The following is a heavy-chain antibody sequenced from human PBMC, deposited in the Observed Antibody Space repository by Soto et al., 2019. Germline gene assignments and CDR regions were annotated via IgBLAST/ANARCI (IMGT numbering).Heavy chain of an antibody. Sequence: SETLSLTCAVYGGSFSGYYWSWIRQPPGKGLEWIGEINHSGSTNYNPSLKSRVTISVDTSKNQFSLKLSSVTAADTAVYYCARGPDIVVVPAAIGFDYWGQGTLVTVSS. D-gene: IGHD2-2*02. V-gene: IGHV4-34*01. CDR2: INHSGST. CDR3: ARGPDIVVVPAAIGFDY. J-gene: IGHJ4*02. CDR1: GGSFSGYY.